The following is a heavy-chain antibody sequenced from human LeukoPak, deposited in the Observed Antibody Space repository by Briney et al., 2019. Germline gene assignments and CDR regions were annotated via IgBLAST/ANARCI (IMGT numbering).Heavy chain of an antibody. V-gene: IGHV5-51*01. J-gene: IGHJ5*02. D-gene: IGHD3-10*01. CDR3: ARIFITMVRGVIISNWFDP. CDR1: GYSFTSYW. Sequence: GESLKISCKGSGYSFTSYWIGWVRQMPGKGLEWMGIIYPGDSDTRYSPSFQGQVTISADKSISTAYLQWSSLKASDTAMYYCARIFITMVRGVIISNWFDPWGQGTLVTVSS. CDR2: IYPGDSDT.